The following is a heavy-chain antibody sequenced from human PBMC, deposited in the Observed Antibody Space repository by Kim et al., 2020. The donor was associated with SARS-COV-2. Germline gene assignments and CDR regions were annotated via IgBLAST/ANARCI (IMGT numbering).Heavy chain of an antibody. Sequence: GGSLRLSCAASGFAFSNYWMSWVRQAPGKWLESVANIKQDGSEKFYVDSVKGRFTVSRDNAENSLYLQMNGLRAEDTAVYYCARDPSGSKDALDIWGQGTMVSVSS. CDR1: GFAFSNYW. V-gene: IGHV3-7*03. CDR3: ARDPSGSKDALDI. CDR2: IKQDGSEK. J-gene: IGHJ3*02. D-gene: IGHD1-26*01.